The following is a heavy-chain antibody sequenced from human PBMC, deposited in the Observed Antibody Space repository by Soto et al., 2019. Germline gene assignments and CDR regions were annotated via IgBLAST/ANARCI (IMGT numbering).Heavy chain of an antibody. J-gene: IGHJ5*02. Sequence: QVQLVQSGAEVKQPGASAKVSCKAPGDTFTSSYFHWVRQAPGQGLEWMGVINPHGGSTAYAQRFQGRVTMTRDTPTSTVYMQLTSLRSEDTAVYYCARSSGGNYGIIIEGSNWVAPWGQGTLVTVSS. CDR2: INPHGGST. CDR3: ARSSGGNYGIIIEGSNWVAP. CDR1: GDTFTSSY. V-gene: IGHV1-46*01. D-gene: IGHD3-16*01.